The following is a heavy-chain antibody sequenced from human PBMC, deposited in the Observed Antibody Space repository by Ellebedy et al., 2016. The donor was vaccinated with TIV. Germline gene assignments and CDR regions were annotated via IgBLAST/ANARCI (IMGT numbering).Heavy chain of an antibody. Sequence: MPSETLSLTCGVYGGSFSGYFWSWTRQPPGKGLEWIGEINPSGTTNYNPSLKGRVTISVDTPKKQFSLRLTSVTAADTAVYYCARARGQYIYGSGSYFTNWGQGEMVTVSS. CDR2: INPSGTT. V-gene: IGHV4-34*01. J-gene: IGHJ4*02. CDR1: GGSFSGYF. D-gene: IGHD3-10*01. CDR3: ARARGQYIYGSGSYFTN.